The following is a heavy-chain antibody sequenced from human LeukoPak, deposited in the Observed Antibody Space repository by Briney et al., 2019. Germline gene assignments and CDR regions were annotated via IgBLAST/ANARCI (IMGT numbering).Heavy chain of an antibody. Sequence: GGSLRLSCAASGFTFSSYWMHWVRQAPGKGLVWVSHINSDGSTTSYADSVKGRFTISRDNAKNSLYLQMNSLRAEDMALYYCAKGSSAWNEVFHFDYWGQGTLVTVSS. V-gene: IGHV3-74*01. CDR1: GFTFSSYW. CDR3: AKGSSAWNEVFHFDY. CDR2: INSDGSTT. D-gene: IGHD6-19*01. J-gene: IGHJ4*02.